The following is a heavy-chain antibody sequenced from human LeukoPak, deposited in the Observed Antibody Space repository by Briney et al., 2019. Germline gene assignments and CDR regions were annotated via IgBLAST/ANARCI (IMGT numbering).Heavy chain of an antibody. J-gene: IGHJ4*02. V-gene: IGHV3-7*04. CDR2: IKEDGSAT. CDR1: GFTFSTYW. CDR3: ARDSPGYLAYDS. D-gene: IGHD1-1*01. Sequence: GGSLRLSCAASGFTFSTYWMTWVRPAPGKGPEWVANIKEDGSATYVDSVKGRFTISRDNAKKSLYLQMNSLRAEDTAVYYCARDSPGYLAYDSWGQGTLVTVSS.